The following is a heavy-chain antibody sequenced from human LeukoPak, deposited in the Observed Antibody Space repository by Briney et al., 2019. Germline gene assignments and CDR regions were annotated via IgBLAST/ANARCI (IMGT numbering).Heavy chain of an antibody. J-gene: IGHJ4*02. CDR2: IFSNGAT. CDR3: VRHDRSNYLLDY. V-gene: IGHV4-4*07. D-gene: IGHD3-22*01. CDR1: GDSMTHYY. Sequence: SETLSLTCSISGDSMTHYYWSWIRQPARKGLEWIGRIFSNGATNYNPSLKSRATISVDTSKNQFSLKLNSVTAADTAVYYCVRHDRSNYLLDYWGQGTLVTVSS.